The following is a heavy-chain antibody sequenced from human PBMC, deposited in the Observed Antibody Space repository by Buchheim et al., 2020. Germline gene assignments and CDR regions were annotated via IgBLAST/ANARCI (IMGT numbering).Heavy chain of an antibody. CDR1: GGSFSGYY. Sequence: QVQLQQWGAGLLKPSETLSLTCAVYGGSFSGYYWSWIRQPPGKGLEWIGEINHSGSTNYNPSLKSRVTISVDTSKNQFSLKLSSVTAADTAVYYCARGGPFVGYSYGLGYYFDYWGQGTL. CDR3: ARGGPFVGYSYGLGYYFDY. D-gene: IGHD5-18*01. J-gene: IGHJ4*02. V-gene: IGHV4-34*01. CDR2: INHSGST.